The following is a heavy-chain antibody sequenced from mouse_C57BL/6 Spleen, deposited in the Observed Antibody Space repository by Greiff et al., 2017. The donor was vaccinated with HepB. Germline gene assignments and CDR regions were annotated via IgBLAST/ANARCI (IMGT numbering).Heavy chain of an antibody. J-gene: IGHJ3*01. CDR3: ARDGYGSSPSWFAC. CDR1: GFTFSDFY. CDR2: SRNKANDYTT. V-gene: IGHV7-1*01. Sequence: EVKLVESGGGLVQSGRSLRLSCATSGFTFSDFYMEWVRQAPGKGLEWIAASRNKANDYTTEYSASVKGRFIVSRDTSQSILYLQMNALRAEDTAIYYCARDGYGSSPSWFACWGQGTLVTVSA. D-gene: IGHD1-1*01.